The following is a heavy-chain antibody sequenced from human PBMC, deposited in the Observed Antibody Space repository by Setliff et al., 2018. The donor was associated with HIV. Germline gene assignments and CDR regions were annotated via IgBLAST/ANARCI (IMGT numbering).Heavy chain of an antibody. V-gene: IGHV4-34*01. CDR2: INYAGLS. CDR1: NGSFSDYN. D-gene: IGHD7-27*01. Sequence: SETLSLTCAVYNGSFSDYNWSWIRQSPGKGLEWIGEINYAGLSDYNPSLTSRVSMAVDTSRNQFSLNLASVTAADTAVYYCARPTGGGNFDVWGPGQWSPSPQ. J-gene: IGHJ3*01. CDR3: ARPTGGGNFDV.